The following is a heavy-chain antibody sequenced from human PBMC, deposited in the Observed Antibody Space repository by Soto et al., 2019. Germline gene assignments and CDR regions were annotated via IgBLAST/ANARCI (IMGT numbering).Heavy chain of an antibody. CDR3: ARERRYNWNFWFDP. CDR2: IYYSGST. V-gene: IGHV4-61*01. Sequence: QVQLQESGPGLVKPSETLSLTCTVSGGSVSSGSYYWSWIRQPPGKGLEWIGYIYYSGSTNYNPSRKSRVTISVDTSKNQFSLKLSSVTAADTAVYYCARERRYNWNFWFDPWGQGTLVTVSS. CDR1: GGSVSSGSYY. D-gene: IGHD1-1*01. J-gene: IGHJ5*02.